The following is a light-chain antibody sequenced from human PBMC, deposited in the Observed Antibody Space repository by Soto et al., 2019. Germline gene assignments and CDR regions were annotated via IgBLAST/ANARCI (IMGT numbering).Light chain of an antibody. CDR3: GSYAGSSNV. Sequence: QSALTQPPSASGSPGQSVAISCTGTSSDVGGCNYVSWYQQHPGKAPKLMIYEVNKRPSGVPDRFSGSKSGNTASLTVSGLQAEDEADYYCGSYAGSSNVFGTGTKVTVL. J-gene: IGLJ1*01. V-gene: IGLV2-8*01. CDR1: SSDVGGCNY. CDR2: EVN.